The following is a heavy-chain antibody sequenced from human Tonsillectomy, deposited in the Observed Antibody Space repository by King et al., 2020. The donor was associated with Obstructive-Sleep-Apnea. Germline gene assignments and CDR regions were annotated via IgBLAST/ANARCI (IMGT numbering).Heavy chain of an antibody. Sequence: VQLVESGGGLVQPGGSLRLSCAASGFTFSSYSMNWVRQAPGRGLEWVSYFSSSMSTIYYANSVKGRFTISRDNAKNSLYLQMNSLIAEDTAVYYCAREGDYDSTAVDSCGQGTLGTVSS. CDR3: AREGDYDSTAVDS. CDR2: FSSSMSTI. D-gene: IGHD3-22*01. J-gene: IGHJ4*02. V-gene: IGHV3-48*01. CDR1: GFTFSSYS.